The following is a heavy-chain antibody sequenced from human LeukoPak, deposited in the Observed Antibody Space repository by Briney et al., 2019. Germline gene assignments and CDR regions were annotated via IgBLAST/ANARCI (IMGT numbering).Heavy chain of an antibody. CDR3: ARDRRIAVAAGEIDY. D-gene: IGHD6-19*01. J-gene: IGHJ4*02. CDR1: GFTFSSYW. CDR2: IKQDGSEK. V-gene: IGHV3-7*01. Sequence: GVSLRLSCAAFGFTFSSYWMSWVRRAPGKGLEWVANIKQDGSEKYYVDSVKGRFTISRDNAKNSLYLQMNSLRAEDTAVYYCARDRRIAVAAGEIDYWGQGTLVTVSS.